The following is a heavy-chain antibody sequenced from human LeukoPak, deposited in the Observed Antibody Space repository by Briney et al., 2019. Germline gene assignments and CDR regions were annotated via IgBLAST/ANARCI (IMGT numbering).Heavy chain of an antibody. CDR3: AKYVGEVTIFGVVIPPHSASDY. Sequence: GGSLRLSCAASGFTFSSYAMSWVRQAPGKGLEWVSAISGSGVSTYYADSVKGRFTISRDNSKNTLYLQMNSLRAEDTAVYYCAKYVGEVTIFGVVIPPHSASDYWGQGTLVTVSS. CDR2: ISGSGVST. CDR1: GFTFSSYA. V-gene: IGHV3-23*01. D-gene: IGHD3-3*01. J-gene: IGHJ4*02.